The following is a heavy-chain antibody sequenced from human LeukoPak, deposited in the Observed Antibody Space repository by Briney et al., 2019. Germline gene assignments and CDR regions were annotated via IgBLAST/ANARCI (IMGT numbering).Heavy chain of an antibody. CDR2: INHSGST. J-gene: IGHJ4*02. CDR3: ASPHSSSSKYYFDY. CDR1: GGSFSGYY. Sequence: PSETLSLTCAVYGGSFSGYYWSWIRQPPGKGLEWIGEINHSGSTNYNPSLKSRVTISVDTSKNQFSLKLSSVTAADTAVYYCASPHSSSSKYYFDYWGQGTLITVSS. D-gene: IGHD6-13*01. V-gene: IGHV4-34*01.